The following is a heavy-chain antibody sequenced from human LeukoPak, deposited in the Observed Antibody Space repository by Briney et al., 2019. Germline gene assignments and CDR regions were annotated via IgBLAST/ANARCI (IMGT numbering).Heavy chain of an antibody. Sequence: GGSLRLSCAASGFTFSNAWMSWVRQAPGKGLEWVGRIKKKTDGGTTDHAAPVKDRFTISRDGSKNTLYLQMNSLKTEDTAVYYCTTFGCSTTTCYPGGYWGQGTLVTVSS. CDR1: GFTFSNAW. J-gene: IGHJ4*02. CDR3: TTFGCSTTTCYPGGY. D-gene: IGHD2-2*01. V-gene: IGHV3-15*01. CDR2: IKKKTDGGTT.